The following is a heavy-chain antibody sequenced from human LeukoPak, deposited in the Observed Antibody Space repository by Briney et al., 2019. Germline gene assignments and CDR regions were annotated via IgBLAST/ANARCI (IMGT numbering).Heavy chain of an antibody. D-gene: IGHD3-22*01. CDR3: TRVYHVGSRYSRYLDY. V-gene: IGHV3-49*04. Sequence: PGGSLRLSCTASGFTFGDYAMSWVRQAPGKGLEWVGFIRSKTYGGTPEFAASVNGRFTISRDDSKSIAYLQLNSLKTEDTAVYFCTRVYHVGSRYSRYLDYWGQGTLVTVSS. J-gene: IGHJ4*02. CDR2: IRSKTYGGTP. CDR1: GFTFGDYA.